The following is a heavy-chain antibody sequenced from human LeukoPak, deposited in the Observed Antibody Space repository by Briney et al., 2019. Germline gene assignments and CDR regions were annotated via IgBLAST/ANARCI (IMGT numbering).Heavy chain of an antibody. J-gene: IGHJ4*02. CDR1: GGSISSGPYY. CDR3: ARCSSWTKTIDY. CDR2: IYYGENT. Sequence: SETLSLTRTVSGGSISSGPYYWGWIRQPPGKGLEWIGNIYYGENTYYNPSLKSRVTISVDTSKNQFSLKLSSVTAADTAVYYCARCSSWTKTIDYWGQGTLVTVSS. V-gene: IGHV4-39*07. D-gene: IGHD6-13*01.